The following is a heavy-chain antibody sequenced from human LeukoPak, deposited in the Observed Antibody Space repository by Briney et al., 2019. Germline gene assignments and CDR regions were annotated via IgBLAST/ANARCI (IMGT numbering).Heavy chain of an antibody. CDR1: GFTFSTYW. J-gene: IGHJ4*02. D-gene: IGHD3-10*01. CDR3: AKYGSGSYWMATD. CDR2: IDPGGSSI. Sequence: GGSLRLSCAASGFTFSTYWMHWVRQGPGKGPLWVARIDPGGSSITYADSVKGRFNISRDNAKNTLYLQMNSLRAEDTAVYYCAKYGSGSYWMATDWGQGTLVAVSS. V-gene: IGHV3-74*01.